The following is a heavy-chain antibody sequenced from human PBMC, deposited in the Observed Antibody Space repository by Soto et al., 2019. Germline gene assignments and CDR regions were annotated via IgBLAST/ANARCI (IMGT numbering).Heavy chain of an antibody. Sequence: EVHLLESGGGLVQPGGSLRLSCSASGFTFSSYAMSWVRQTPGKGLEWVSAISGSRANTYYADSVKGRFTISRDNSKNTLYLQMNSLRAEDTAIYFCAKDRGSITYTWFDPWGQGTLVTVSS. CDR1: GFTFSSYA. CDR3: AKDRGSITYTWFDP. D-gene: IGHD2-2*01. V-gene: IGHV3-23*01. J-gene: IGHJ5*02. CDR2: ISGSRANT.